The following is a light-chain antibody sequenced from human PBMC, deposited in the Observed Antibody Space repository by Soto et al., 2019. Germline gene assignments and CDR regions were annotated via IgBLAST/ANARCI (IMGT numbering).Light chain of an antibody. CDR3: SSYTSSSSLRV. CDR1: SSDVGGYNY. V-gene: IGLV2-14*01. Sequence: QSALTQPASVSGSPGQSITISCTGTSSDVGGYNYVSWYQQHPGKAPKLMIYDVSNRPSGLSNRFSGSKSGNTASLTISGLQAEDEADYYCSSYTSSSSLRVFGGGTKRTVL. CDR2: DVS. J-gene: IGLJ2*01.